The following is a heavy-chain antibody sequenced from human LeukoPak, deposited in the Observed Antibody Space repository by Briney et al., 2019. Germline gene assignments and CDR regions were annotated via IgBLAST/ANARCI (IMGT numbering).Heavy chain of an antibody. J-gene: IGHJ4*02. CDR1: GYTFTDYY. Sequence: ASVRLSCTASGYTFTDYYMHSVPQAPGQGLEWMGRVDPEDGETIYAEKCQGRVTITADTSTDTAYIDLSSLSSEDTALYYCATGTYFWSGYSLPDYWGQGTLVTVSS. V-gene: IGHV1-69-2*01. D-gene: IGHD3-3*01. CDR2: VDPEDGET. CDR3: ATGTYFWSGYSLPDY.